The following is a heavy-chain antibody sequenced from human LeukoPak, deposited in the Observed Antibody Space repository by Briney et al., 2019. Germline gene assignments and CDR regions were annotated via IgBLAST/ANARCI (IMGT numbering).Heavy chain of an antibody. CDR3: ARVVVTANSLPDY. J-gene: IGHJ4*02. Sequence: ASVKVSCKASGYTFTRYAMHWVRQAPGQRLEWMGWIIAGNGNTKYSQKFQGRVTITRDTSANTAYMELSSLRSEDTAVYYCARVVVTANSLPDYWGQGTLVTVSS. D-gene: IGHD2-21*02. CDR2: IIAGNGNT. CDR1: GYTFTRYA. V-gene: IGHV1-3*01.